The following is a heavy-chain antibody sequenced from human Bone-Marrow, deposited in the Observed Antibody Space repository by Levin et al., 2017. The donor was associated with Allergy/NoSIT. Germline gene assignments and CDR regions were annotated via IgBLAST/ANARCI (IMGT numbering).Heavy chain of an antibody. Sequence: GGSLRLSCAASGFTFSSYSMNWVRQAPGKGLEWVSSISSSSSYIYYADSVKGRFTISRDNAKNSLYLQMNSLRAEDTAVYYCARDKLERGSNWFDPWGQGTLVTVSS. CDR1: GFTFSSYS. D-gene: IGHD1-1*01. CDR3: ARDKLERGSNWFDP. J-gene: IGHJ5*02. V-gene: IGHV3-21*01. CDR2: ISSSSSYI.